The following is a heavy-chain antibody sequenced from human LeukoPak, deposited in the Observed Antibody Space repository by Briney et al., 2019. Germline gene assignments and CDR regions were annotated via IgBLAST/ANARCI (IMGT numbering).Heavy chain of an antibody. CDR3: TRRPDCGGDCR. Sequence: GGSLRLSCAASGFTFSNAWMSWVCQAPGKGLEWVGRIKSKTDGGTTDYAAPVKGRFTISRDDSKNTLYLQMNSLKTEDTAVYYCTRRPDCGGDCRWGQGTLVTVSS. J-gene: IGHJ4*02. CDR1: GFTFSNAW. D-gene: IGHD2-21*02. CDR2: IKSKTDGGTT. V-gene: IGHV3-15*01.